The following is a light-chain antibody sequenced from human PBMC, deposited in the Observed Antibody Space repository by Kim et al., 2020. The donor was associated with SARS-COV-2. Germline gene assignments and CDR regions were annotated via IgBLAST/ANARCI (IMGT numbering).Light chain of an antibody. CDR1: SSDVGGYTY. CDR2: DVS. V-gene: IGLV2-14*03. CDR3: SSYTSRNTNV. Sequence: QSALTQPASVSGSPGQSITISCTGSSSDVGGYTYVSWYQQHPGKAPKLVIYDVSYRPSGVSHRFSGSKSGNTASLTISGLQTDDEADYYCSSYTSRNTNVFGTGTKVTVL. J-gene: IGLJ1*01.